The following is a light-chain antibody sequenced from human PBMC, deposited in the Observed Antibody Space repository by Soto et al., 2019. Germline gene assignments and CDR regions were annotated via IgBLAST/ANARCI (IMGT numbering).Light chain of an antibody. CDR3: QQYGNPRIT. J-gene: IGKJ5*01. V-gene: IGKV3-20*01. CDR2: GAS. Sequence: EIVMTQSPATLSVSPGDRATLSCRASQSVSSNLAWYQQKPGQAPRLLISGASSRAAGIPDRFSGSGSETDFTLTISRLEPEDFALYFCQQYGNPRITFGQGTRLDIK. CDR1: QSVSSN.